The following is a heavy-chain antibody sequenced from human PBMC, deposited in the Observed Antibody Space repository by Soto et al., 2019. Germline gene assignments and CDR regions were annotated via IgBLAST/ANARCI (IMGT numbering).Heavy chain of an antibody. CDR3: ARDQLGARGDY. D-gene: IGHD3-10*01. V-gene: IGHV1-18*04. CDR2: IGVNNNNR. J-gene: IGHJ4*02. CDR1: GYTFTSYG. Sequence: QVQLVQSGAEVKKPGASVKVSCKASGYTFTSYGISWVRQAPGQGLEWMGWIGVNNNNRNYAQKVQGRVTMTTDTSASTAYMELRSLISDDTAVYYSARDQLGARGDYWGQGTLVTVSS.